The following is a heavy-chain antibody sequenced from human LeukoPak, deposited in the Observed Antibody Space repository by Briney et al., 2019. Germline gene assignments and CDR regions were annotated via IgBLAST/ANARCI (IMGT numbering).Heavy chain of an antibody. J-gene: IGHJ4*02. Sequence: PGGSLRLSCSASGFTFSSYGMHWVRQAPGKGLEWVAVISYDGSNKYYADSVKGRFTISRDNSKNTLYLQMNSLRAEDTAVYYCASPLTGEFDYWGQGTLVTVSS. CDR3: ASPLTGEFDY. CDR1: GFTFSSYG. D-gene: IGHD7-27*01. V-gene: IGHV3-30*03. CDR2: ISYDGSNK.